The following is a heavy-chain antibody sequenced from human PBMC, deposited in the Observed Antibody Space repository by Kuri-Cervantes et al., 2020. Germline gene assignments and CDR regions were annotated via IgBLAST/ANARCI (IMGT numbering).Heavy chain of an antibody. CDR2: ILYDGSNK. J-gene: IGHJ4*02. CDR3: ARSAPHLDF. CDR1: GFTFSSYG. V-gene: IGHV3-33*05. Sequence: GGSLRLSCAASGFTFSSYGMHWVRQAPGKGLEWVAFILYDGSNKYYADSVKGRFTISRDNAKNSLYLQMNSLRAEDTAVYYCARSAPHLDFWGQGTLVTVSS.